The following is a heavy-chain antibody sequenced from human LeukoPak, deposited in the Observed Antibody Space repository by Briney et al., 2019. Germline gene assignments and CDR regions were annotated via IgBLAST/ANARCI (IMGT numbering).Heavy chain of an antibody. CDR2: LYYSGNT. J-gene: IGHJ4*02. Sequence: SETLPLTCTVSGGSISSYYWHWIRQPPGKGLEWIGYLYYSGNTYYNPSLKSRVTMSVDTSKNQFSLKLSSVTAADTAVYCGGDCYYYFDYWGQGTLVTVSS. D-gene: IGHD2-21*02. V-gene: IGHV4-59*03. CDR3: GDCYYYFDY. CDR1: GGSISSYY.